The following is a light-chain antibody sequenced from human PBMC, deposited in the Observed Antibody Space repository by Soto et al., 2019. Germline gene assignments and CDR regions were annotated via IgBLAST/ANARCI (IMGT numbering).Light chain of an antibody. J-gene: IGKJ2*01. CDR2: GAS. Sequence: PGERATLSCRASQNVNNNYLAWYQQKPGQAPRLLIRGASSRATGLPDRFSGSGSGTAFTLTISRLEPEDFAVYYCQKYGSSPGTFGQGTKLEIK. CDR1: QNVNNNY. V-gene: IGKV3-20*01. CDR3: QKYGSSPGT.